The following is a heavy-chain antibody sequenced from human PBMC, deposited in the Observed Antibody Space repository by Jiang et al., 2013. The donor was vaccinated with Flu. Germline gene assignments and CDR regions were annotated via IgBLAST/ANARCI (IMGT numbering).Heavy chain of an antibody. CDR2: TYYRSKWYN. Sequence: SQTLSLTCAISGDSVSSNSAAWNWIRQSPSRGLEWPGRTYYRSKWYNDYAVSVKSRITINPDTSKNQFSLQLNSVTPEDTAVYYCARDEGEYSGSPDAFDIWGQGTMVTVSS. CDR3: ARDEGEYSGSPDAFDI. J-gene: IGHJ3*02. V-gene: IGHV6-1*01. D-gene: IGHD1-26*01. CDR1: GDSVSSNSAA.